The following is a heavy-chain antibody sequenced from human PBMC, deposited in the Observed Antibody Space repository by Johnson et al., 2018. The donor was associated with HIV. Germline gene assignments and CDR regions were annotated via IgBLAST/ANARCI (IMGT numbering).Heavy chain of an antibody. D-gene: IGHD3-3*01. CDR3: AIGCFITIFGVVKDDAFDI. J-gene: IGHJ3*02. CDR2: INSDGSRT. CDR1: GFTFSTYW. V-gene: IGHV3-74*02. Sequence: VQLVESGGGLVQPGRSLRLSCAASGFTFSTYWMHWVRQAPGKGLVWVSRINSDGSRTSYADSVKGRCNISSDNAKNTLYLQMNSLRAEVTALYYCAIGCFITIFGVVKDDAFDIWGQGTMVTVSS.